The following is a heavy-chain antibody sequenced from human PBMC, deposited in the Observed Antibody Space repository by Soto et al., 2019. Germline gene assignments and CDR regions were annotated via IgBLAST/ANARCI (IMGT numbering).Heavy chain of an antibody. CDR3: VEVLMTIFVVVIHHYYYVMDV. CDR1: GFTFSNYG. V-gene: IGHV3-30*18. Sequence: PGWALRLSCAASGFTFSNYGMHWVRQAPGKGLEWVAVISYDGNNEYYADSVKGRSTISRDNSKNTLYLQMNSLRAEDTAVYYCVEVLMTIFVVVIHHYYYVMDVSGQAT. CDR2: ISYDGNNE. J-gene: IGHJ6*02. D-gene: IGHD3-3*01.